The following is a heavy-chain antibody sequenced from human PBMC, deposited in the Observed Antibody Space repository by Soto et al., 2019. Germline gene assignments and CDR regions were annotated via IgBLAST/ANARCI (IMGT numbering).Heavy chain of an antibody. CDR1: GFPFSTYT. CDR3: ARGWLRFDYFDY. CDR2: ISSTSSDI. V-gene: IGHV3-21*01. D-gene: IGHD5-12*01. J-gene: IGHJ4*02. Sequence: GGPLRLSCATAGFPFSTYTMPWVRKAKGKGLEWVSSISSTSSDIYYADSLKGRFTISRDNAKNSLYLQMNSLRAEDTAVYFCARGWLRFDYFDYWGQGALVTVSS.